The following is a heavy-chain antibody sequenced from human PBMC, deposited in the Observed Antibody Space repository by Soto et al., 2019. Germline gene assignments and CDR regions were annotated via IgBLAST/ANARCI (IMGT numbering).Heavy chain of an antibody. CDR2: IYSGGST. D-gene: IGHD2-15*01. V-gene: IGHV3-53*01. Sequence: GGSLRLSCAASGFTVSSNYMSWVRQAPGKGLEWVSVIYSGGSTYYADSVKGRFTISRDNSKNTLYHQMNSLRAEDTAVYYCARDIGSYYGMDVWGQGTTVTVSS. J-gene: IGHJ6*02. CDR3: ARDIGSYYGMDV. CDR1: GFTVSSNY.